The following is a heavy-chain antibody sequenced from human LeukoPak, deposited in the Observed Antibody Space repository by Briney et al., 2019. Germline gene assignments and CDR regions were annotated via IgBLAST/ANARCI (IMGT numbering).Heavy chain of an antibody. CDR3: ARGFDGSGSENWFDP. CDR2: INHSGST. Sequence: SETLSRTYAVYGGSFSGYYWSGIRQPPGKGLEWIGEINHSGSTNYNPSLKSRVTISVDTSKNQFSLKLSSVTAADTAVYYCARGFDGSGSENWFDPWGQGTLVTVSS. J-gene: IGHJ5*02. V-gene: IGHV4-34*01. D-gene: IGHD3-10*01. CDR1: GGSFSGYY.